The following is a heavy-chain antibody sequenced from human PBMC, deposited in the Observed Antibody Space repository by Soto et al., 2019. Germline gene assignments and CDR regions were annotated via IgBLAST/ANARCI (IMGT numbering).Heavy chain of an antibody. CDR1: GYTFTNYD. D-gene: IGHD1-26*01. V-gene: IGHV1-8*01. J-gene: IGHJ4*02. Sequence: QVQLVQSGAEVKQPGASVKVSCRTSGYTFTNYDISWVRQATGQGLEWMGWINPDSANTGYAQKFQGRVTMTRDTSISTAYMELNSLTSEDTAIYYCARAIRDQLLSDYWGQGSLIIVSS. CDR2: INPDSANT. CDR3: ARAIRDQLLSDY.